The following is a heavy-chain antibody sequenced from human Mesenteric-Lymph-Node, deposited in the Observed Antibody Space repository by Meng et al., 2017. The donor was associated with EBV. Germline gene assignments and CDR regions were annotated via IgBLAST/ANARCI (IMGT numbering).Heavy chain of an antibody. Sequence: VRRQEAGPGLVNPYQTLSLTCTVSGVSVSGDSFYWSWIRQPPGKGLEWIGFIYDSGITHYSPSLKSRVTISVDTSKNQFSLELRSMTPADTAVYYCARDRGWELLDYWGQGTLVTVSS. CDR3: ARDRGWELLDY. V-gene: IGHV4-61*01. CDR2: IYDSGIT. CDR1: GVSVSGDSFY. J-gene: IGHJ4*02. D-gene: IGHD1-26*01.